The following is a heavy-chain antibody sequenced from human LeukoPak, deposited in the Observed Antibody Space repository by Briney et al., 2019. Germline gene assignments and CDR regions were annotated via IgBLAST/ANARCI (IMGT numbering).Heavy chain of an antibody. CDR2: IRRDGNEK. Sequence: PGGSLILSCAASGFPFSNYWISSVRQAPGRGLDWVPSIRRDGNEKYYVDSVKGRFTISRDNAKNSESLQMNSLRAEDSAVYYCARLLGMVTTFDIWGQGTMVSVSS. J-gene: IGHJ3*02. CDR3: ARLLGMVTTFDI. V-gene: IGHV3-7*04. CDR1: GFPFSNYW. D-gene: IGHD5-24*01.